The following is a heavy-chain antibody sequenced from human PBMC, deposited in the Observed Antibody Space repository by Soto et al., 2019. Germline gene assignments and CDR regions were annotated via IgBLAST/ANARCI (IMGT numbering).Heavy chain of an antibody. V-gene: IGHV3-23*01. J-gene: IGHJ4*02. Sequence: GSLSLSCAASGFIFSNYAMFWVRQAPGKGLDWVSTIYAGGGTTHYAESVKGRFTISRDNSNNRLYLQLNNLRAEDTAVYFCAKDLIRGDGYVDFDYWGQGTLVTVSS. D-gene: IGHD3-10*01. CDR1: GFIFSNYA. CDR3: AKDLIRGDGYVDFDY. CDR2: IYAGGGTT.